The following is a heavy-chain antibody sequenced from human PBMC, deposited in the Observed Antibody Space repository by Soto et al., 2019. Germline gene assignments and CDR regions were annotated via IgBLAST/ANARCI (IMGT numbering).Heavy chain of an antibody. V-gene: IGHV1-18*01. CDR2: ISADNTNP. Sequence: ASVKVSCKASGYTFISYGISWVRQAPGQGLEWMGWISADNTNPRYAQRLQGRVTMTTDTSTSTAYMELRSLTSDDTAIYYCARDWYCSGGRCSDVFDIWGQGTMVTVS. D-gene: IGHD2-15*01. CDR1: GYTFISYG. CDR3: ARDWYCSGGRCSDVFDI. J-gene: IGHJ3*02.